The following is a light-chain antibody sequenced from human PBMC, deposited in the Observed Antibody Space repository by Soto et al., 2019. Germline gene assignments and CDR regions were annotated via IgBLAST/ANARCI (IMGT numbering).Light chain of an antibody. J-gene: IGKJ2*03. V-gene: IGKV1-33*01. CDR2: DAS. CDR3: QQYDKLPYS. Sequence: IQMTQSPSSLSASVGDRVTITCQASQDISNYLNWYQQKPGKAPKLLIFDASNLETGVPSRFSGSGSGTDFTFTISSLQPEDIARYYCQQYDKLPYSFGQGTKLEMK. CDR1: QDISNY.